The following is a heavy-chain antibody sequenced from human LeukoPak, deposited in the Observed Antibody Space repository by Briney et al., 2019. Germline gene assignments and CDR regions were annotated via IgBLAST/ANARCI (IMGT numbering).Heavy chain of an antibody. V-gene: IGHV4-31*03. J-gene: IGHJ4*02. CDR1: GGSISSGGYY. CDR2: IYYSGST. CDR3: TRHVWLGTFDY. D-gene: IGHD6-19*01. Sequence: SGPTLVNPSQTLSLTCTVSGGSISSGGYYWSWIHQHPGKGLEWIGYIYYSGSTYYNPSLKSRVTISVDTSKNQFSLKLSSVPAADTAVYYCTRHVWLGTFDYWGQGTLVSVSS.